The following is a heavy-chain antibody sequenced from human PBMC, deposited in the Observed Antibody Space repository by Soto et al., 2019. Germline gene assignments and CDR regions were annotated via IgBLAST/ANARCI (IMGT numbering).Heavy chain of an antibody. J-gene: IGHJ4*02. V-gene: IGHV4-59*01. D-gene: IGHD6-19*01. CDR3: AREAQGPYSSGWPFDY. CDR1: GGSINSYY. Sequence: SETLSLTCTVSGGSINSYYWSWIRQPPGKGLEWIGYIYYSGSTNYNPSLKSRVTISVDTSKNQFSLKLSSVTAADTAVYYCAREAQGPYSSGWPFDYWGQGTLVTVSS. CDR2: IYYSGST.